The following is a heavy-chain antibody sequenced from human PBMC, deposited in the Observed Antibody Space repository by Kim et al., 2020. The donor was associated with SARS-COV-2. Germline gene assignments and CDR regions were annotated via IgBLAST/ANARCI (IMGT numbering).Heavy chain of an antibody. D-gene: IGHD4-4*01. CDR3: ARLTTNYYWDV. CDR1: GGSISSSSYY. Sequence: SETLSLTCTVSGGSISSSSYYWGWIRQPPGKGLEWIGSIYYSGSTYYNPSLKSRVTISVDTSKNQFSLKLSSVTSADTAVYYCARLTTNYYWDVWGQGNT. J-gene: IGHJ6*03. V-gene: IGHV4-39*01. CDR2: IYYSGST.